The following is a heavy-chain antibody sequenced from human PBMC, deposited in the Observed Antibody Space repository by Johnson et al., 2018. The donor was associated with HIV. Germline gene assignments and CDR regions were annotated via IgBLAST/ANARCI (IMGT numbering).Heavy chain of an antibody. CDR2: ISYDGGLK. V-gene: IGHV3-30*04. Sequence: QVQLVESGGGVVQPGRSLRLSCAASGFSFSSYAMHWVRQAPGKGLEWVTVISYDGGLKYYADSVKGRFTISRDNSKNTLYLQMNSLRAEDTAIYYCGRDSGGRLRYAFDIWGQGTMVTVSS. CDR1: GFSFSSYA. J-gene: IGHJ3*02. CDR3: GRDSGGRLRYAFDI. D-gene: IGHD6-25*01.